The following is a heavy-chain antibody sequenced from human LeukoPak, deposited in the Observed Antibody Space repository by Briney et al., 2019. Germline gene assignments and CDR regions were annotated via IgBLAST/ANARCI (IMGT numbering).Heavy chain of an antibody. V-gene: IGHV3-21*04. CDR1: GFTFSSYS. CDR2: ISSSSSYI. J-gene: IGHJ6*03. Sequence: PGGSLRLSCAASGFTFSSYSMNWVRQAPGKGLEWVSSISSSSSYIYYADSVKGRFTISRDNAKNSLYLQMNSLRAEDTAVYYCASGRGFGDVRYYYYYYMDVWGKGTTVTISS. CDR3: ASGRGFGDVRYYYYYYMDV. D-gene: IGHD3-10*01.